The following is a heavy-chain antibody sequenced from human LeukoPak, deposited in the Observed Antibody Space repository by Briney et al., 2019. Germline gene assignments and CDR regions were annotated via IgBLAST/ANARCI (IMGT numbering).Heavy chain of an antibody. Sequence: PGGSLRLSCAASGLTFSSYAMSWVRQAPGKGLEWVSAISGSGGSTYYADSVKGRFTISRDNSKNTLYLQMNSLRAEDTAVYYCALTTVTTYSFDYWGQGTPVTVSS. CDR3: ALTTVTTYSFDY. CDR1: GLTFSSYA. J-gene: IGHJ4*02. CDR2: ISGSGGST. D-gene: IGHD4-17*01. V-gene: IGHV3-23*01.